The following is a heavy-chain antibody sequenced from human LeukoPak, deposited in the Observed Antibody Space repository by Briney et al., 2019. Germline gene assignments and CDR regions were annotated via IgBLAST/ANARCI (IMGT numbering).Heavy chain of an antibody. V-gene: IGHV4-59*01. CDR2: IYYSGST. J-gene: IGHJ6*03. D-gene: IGHD3-3*01. CDR1: GGSISSYY. Sequence: PSETLSLTCTVSGGSISSYYWSWIRQPPGKGLGWIGYIYYSGSTNYNPSLKSRVTISVDTSKNQFSLKLSSVTAADTAVYYCARGEWSYYYYYMDVWGKGTTVTVSS. CDR3: ARGEWSYYYYYMDV.